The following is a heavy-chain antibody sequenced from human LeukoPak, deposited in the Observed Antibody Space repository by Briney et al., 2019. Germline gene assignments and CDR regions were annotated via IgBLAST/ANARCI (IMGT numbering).Heavy chain of an antibody. CDR1: GLAFSAYK. V-gene: IGHV3-74*01. CDR3: VVGGSPGY. CDR2: ISTDGYTT. D-gene: IGHD2-15*01. J-gene: IGHJ4*02. Sequence: GGSMRLSCAASGLAFSAYKMHWVRQAPRKGLVWVSRISTDGYTTDYADFVQGRFTASRDNTKNTWSLEMNSLRAEDTAVYYCVVGGSPGYWGQGTLVTISS.